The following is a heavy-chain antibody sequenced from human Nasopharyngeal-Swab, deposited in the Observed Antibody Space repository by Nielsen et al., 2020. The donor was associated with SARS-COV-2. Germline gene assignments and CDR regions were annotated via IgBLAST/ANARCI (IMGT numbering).Heavy chain of an antibody. CDR2: ISSSSSYI. CDR3: ARDGVARLFDY. Sequence: LSLTGAASGFTFSSYSMNWVRQAPGKGLEWVSSISSSSSYIYYADSVKGRFTISRDNAKNSLYLQMNSLRAEDTAVYYCARDGVARLFDYWGQGTLVTVSS. CDR1: GFTFSSYS. J-gene: IGHJ4*02. V-gene: IGHV3-21*01. D-gene: IGHD3-10*01.